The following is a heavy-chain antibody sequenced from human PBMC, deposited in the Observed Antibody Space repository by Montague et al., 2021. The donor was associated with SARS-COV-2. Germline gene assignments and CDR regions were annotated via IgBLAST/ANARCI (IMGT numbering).Heavy chain of an antibody. V-gene: IGHV4-34*01. J-gene: IGHJ6*03. CDR1: GGSFSGYY. Sequence: SETLYLTCAVYGGSFSGYYWSWIRQPPGKGLEWIGEINHSGSTNYNPSLKSRVTISVDTSKNQFSLKLSSVTAADTAVYYCARARQDVVVPALGIGAYYYYYMDVWGKGTTVTVSS. D-gene: IGHD2-2*01. CDR3: ARARQDVVVPALGIGAYYYYYMDV. CDR2: INHSGST.